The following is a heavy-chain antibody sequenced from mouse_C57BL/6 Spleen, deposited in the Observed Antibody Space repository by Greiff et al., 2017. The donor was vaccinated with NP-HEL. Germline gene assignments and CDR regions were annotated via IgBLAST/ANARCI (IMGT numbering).Heavy chain of an antibody. V-gene: IGHV5-12*01. CDR1: GFTFSDYY. Sequence: EVQLVESGGGLVQPGGSLKLSCAASGFTFSDYYMYWVRQTPEKRLEWVAYISNGGGSTYYPDTVKGRFTISRDNAKNTLYLQMSRLKSEDTAMYYCARQGVYDGYYVFFDYWGQGTTLTVSS. CDR3: ARQGVYDGYYVFFDY. J-gene: IGHJ2*01. D-gene: IGHD2-3*01. CDR2: ISNGGGST.